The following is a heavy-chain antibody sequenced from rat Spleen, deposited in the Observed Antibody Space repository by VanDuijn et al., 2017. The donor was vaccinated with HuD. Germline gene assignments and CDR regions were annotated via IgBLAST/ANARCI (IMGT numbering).Heavy chain of an antibody. CDR3: ARPSYGYPFAY. CDR2: ISYDSSGT. V-gene: IGHV5-29*01. CDR1: GFTFKNYW. D-gene: IGHD1-7*01. Sequence: EVQLVESGGGLVQPGRSLRLSCVASGFTFKNYWMTWIRQAPGKGLDWVASISYDSSGTYYRDSMKGRFTISRDNAKSTLYLQMDSLRSEDTATYYCARPSYGYPFAYWGQGTLVTVSS. J-gene: IGHJ3*01.